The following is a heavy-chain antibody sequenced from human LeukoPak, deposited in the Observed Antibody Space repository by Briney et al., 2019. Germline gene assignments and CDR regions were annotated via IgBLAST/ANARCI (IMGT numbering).Heavy chain of an antibody. J-gene: IGHJ4*02. V-gene: IGHV6-1*01. CDR1: GDSVSSNSAA. CDR3: AREYSSSAGPDF. CDR2: TYYRSKWFS. Sequence: SQTLSLTCAISGDSVSSNSAAWNWIRQSPSRGLEWLGRTYYRSKWFSDYAESVKSRISINPDTSKNQFSLQLNSVTPEDTAVYYCAREYSSSAGPDFWGPGTLVTVSS. D-gene: IGHD6-13*01.